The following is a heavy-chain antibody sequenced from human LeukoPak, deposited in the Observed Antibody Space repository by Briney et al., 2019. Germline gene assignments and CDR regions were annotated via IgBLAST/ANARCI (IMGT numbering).Heavy chain of an antibody. CDR1: GFAFSASA. CDR2: IRTKPNSYET. Sequence: PGGSLRLSCAASGFAFSASAMHWVRQASGKGLEWVGRIRTKPNSYETAYAASVKGRFTISRDDSKNTAYLQMNSLKTEDTAVYYCTRSLSSSSDYWGQGTLVTVSS. J-gene: IGHJ4*02. CDR3: TRSLSSSSDY. V-gene: IGHV3-73*01. D-gene: IGHD6-13*01.